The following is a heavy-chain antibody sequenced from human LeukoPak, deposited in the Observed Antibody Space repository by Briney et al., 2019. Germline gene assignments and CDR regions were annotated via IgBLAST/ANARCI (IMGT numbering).Heavy chain of an antibody. D-gene: IGHD1-20*01. V-gene: IGHV4-38-2*02. CDR3: ARATDSITGFYYFDY. J-gene: IGHJ4*02. Sequence: ETPXLTCTVSGYSISSGYYWGWIRQPPGKGLEGIGSIYHSGSTYYNPSLKSRVTISVDTSKNQFSLKLSSVTAADTAVYYCARATDSITGFYYFDYRGQGTPVTVSS. CDR2: IYHSGST. CDR1: GYSISSGYY.